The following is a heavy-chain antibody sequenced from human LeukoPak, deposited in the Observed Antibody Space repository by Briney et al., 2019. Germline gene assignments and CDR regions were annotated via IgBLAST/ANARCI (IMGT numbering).Heavy chain of an antibody. J-gene: IGHJ4*02. Sequence: GGSLRLSCVVSGFTVSSNYMSWVRQAPGKGLEWVSGISGSGDGTFYADALKGRFTISRDNSMNTLHLHMSSLRAEDTAVYYCAKDVWFAELLWGFDYWGQGSLVTVSS. V-gene: IGHV3-23*01. CDR2: ISGSGDGT. CDR3: AKDVWFAELLWGFDY. D-gene: IGHD3-10*01. CDR1: GFTVSSNY.